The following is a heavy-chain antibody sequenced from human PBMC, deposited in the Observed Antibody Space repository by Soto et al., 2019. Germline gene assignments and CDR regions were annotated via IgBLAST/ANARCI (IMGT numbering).Heavy chain of an antibody. Sequence: PSATLSLTCTVSGGSISSGGYYWSWIRQHPGKGLEWIGYIYYSGSTYYNPSLKSRVTISVDTSKNQFSLKLSSVTAADTAVYYCARSMDIAAAGAEFDYWGQGTLVTVSS. D-gene: IGHD6-13*01. V-gene: IGHV4-31*03. CDR3: ARSMDIAAAGAEFDY. J-gene: IGHJ4*02. CDR2: IYYSGST. CDR1: GGSISSGGYY.